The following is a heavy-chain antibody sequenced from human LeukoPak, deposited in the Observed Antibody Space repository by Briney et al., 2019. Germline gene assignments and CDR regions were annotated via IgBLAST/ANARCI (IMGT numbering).Heavy chain of an antibody. CDR2: ISAYNGNT. Sequence: ASVKVSCKASGYTFTSYGISWVRQAPGQGLEWMGWISAYNGNTNYAQKLQGRVTMTTDTSTSTAYMELRSLRSDDTAVYYCAREGGYDWAAPAGDWYFDLWGRGTLVTVSS. CDR1: GYTFTSYG. D-gene: IGHD5-12*01. V-gene: IGHV1-18*01. CDR3: AREGGYDWAAPAGDWYFDL. J-gene: IGHJ2*01.